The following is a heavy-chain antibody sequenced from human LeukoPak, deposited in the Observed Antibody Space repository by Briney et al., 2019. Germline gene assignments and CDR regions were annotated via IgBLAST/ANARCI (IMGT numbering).Heavy chain of an antibody. V-gene: IGHV4-39*07. CDR3: ARSRGAARRSGSWYFDL. CDR2: INHSGST. CDR1: GGSISSSSYY. D-gene: IGHD6-6*01. J-gene: IGHJ2*01. Sequence: SETLSLTCTVSGGSISSSSYYWSWIRQPPGKGLEWIGEINHSGSTNYNPSLKSRVTISVDTSKNQFSLKLSSVTAADTAVYYCARSRGAARRSGSWYFDLWGRGTLVTVSS.